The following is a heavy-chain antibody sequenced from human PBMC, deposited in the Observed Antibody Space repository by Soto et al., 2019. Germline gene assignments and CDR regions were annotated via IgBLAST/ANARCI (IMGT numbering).Heavy chain of an antibody. Sequence: QLQLQESGPGLVKPSETLSLTCTVSGGSISSSSYYWGWIRQPPGKGLEWIGSIYYSGSTYYNPSLKSRVTISVDTSKNQFSLKLSSVTAADTAVYYCARICPIVVVVAARDYNWFDPWGQGTLVTVSS. CDR2: IYYSGST. V-gene: IGHV4-39*01. J-gene: IGHJ5*02. D-gene: IGHD2-15*01. CDR3: ARICPIVVVVAARDYNWFDP. CDR1: GGSISSSSYY.